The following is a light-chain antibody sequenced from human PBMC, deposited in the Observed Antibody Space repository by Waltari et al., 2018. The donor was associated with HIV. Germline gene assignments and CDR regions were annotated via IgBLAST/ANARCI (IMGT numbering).Light chain of an antibody. V-gene: IGKV1-12*01. J-gene: IGKJ5*01. Sequence: DIQMTQFPSSVSAYVGDRVTLTCRATQGISTWLAWYQQKPGKAPKLLISGASNLEPGVPSRFSGSGSGTSFSLTITSLQADDFAVYFCRQTNSFPFTFGQGTRLEIK. CDR3: RQTNSFPFT. CDR2: GAS. CDR1: QGISTW.